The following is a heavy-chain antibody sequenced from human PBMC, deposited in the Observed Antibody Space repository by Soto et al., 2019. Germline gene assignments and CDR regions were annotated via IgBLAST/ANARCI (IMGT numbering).Heavy chain of an antibody. Sequence: QVQLVQSGAEVKKPGASVKVSCKASGYTFTSYYMHWVRQAPGQGLEWMGIINPSGGSTSYAQKFQGTVTMTRNTSTSTVYMELSSLRSEDTAVYYCARYCSSTSCYVRWGQGTLVTVSS. CDR1: GYTFTSYY. V-gene: IGHV1-46*03. D-gene: IGHD2-2*01. CDR2: INPSGGST. J-gene: IGHJ4*02. CDR3: ARYCSSTSCYVR.